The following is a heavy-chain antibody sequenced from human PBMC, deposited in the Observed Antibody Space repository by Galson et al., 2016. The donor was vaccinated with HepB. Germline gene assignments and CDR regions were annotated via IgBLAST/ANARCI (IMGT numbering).Heavy chain of an antibody. J-gene: IGHJ4*02. D-gene: IGHD2/OR15-2a*01. CDR3: AKRHEYCPAVGCSVDY. Sequence: SLRLSCAASGFTVSSSAMSWVRQAPGKGREWVAADSMEGRRKFYAESVKGRFTISRDTSNNMLFMQMSSLRADDTAVYYCAKRHEYCPAVGCSVDYWGQGTLVSVSS. CDR1: GFTVSSSA. V-gene: IGHV3-30*18. CDR2: DSMEGRRK.